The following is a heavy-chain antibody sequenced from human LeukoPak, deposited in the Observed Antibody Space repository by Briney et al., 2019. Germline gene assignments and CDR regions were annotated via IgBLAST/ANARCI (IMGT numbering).Heavy chain of an antibody. CDR1: GFTFSNYA. V-gene: IGHV3-30*04. J-gene: IGHJ5*02. CDR2: ISYDGSNK. CDR3: ARDQQGFDP. Sequence: PGRSLRLSCAASGFTFSNYAMHWVRQAPGKGLGWVAVISYDGSNKYYADSVKGRFTISRDNSKNTLYLQMNSLRAEDTAVYYCARDQQGFDPWGQGTLVTVSS.